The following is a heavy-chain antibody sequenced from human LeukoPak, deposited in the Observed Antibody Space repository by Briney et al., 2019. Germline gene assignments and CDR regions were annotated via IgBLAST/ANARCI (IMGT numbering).Heavy chain of an antibody. D-gene: IGHD5-18*01. CDR3: ASDNDRDTAMVTLDY. CDR2: ISSSSSTI. Sequence: GESLRLSCAASGFTFSSYSMNWVRQAPGKGLEWVSYISSSSSTIYYADSVKGRFTISRDNAKNSLYLQMNSLRAEDTAVYYCASDNDRDTAMVTLDYWGQGTLVTVSS. V-gene: IGHV3-48*04. CDR1: GFTFSSYS. J-gene: IGHJ4*02.